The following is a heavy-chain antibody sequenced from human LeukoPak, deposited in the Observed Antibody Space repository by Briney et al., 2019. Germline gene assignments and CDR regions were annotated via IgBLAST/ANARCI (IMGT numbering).Heavy chain of an antibody. CDR2: TYYRSKWYS. V-gene: IGHV6-1*01. Sequence: SQTLSLTCAISGDSVSSNRAAWNWIRQSPSRGLEWLGRTYYRSKWYSYYAASVKSRITINPDTSKNQFSLQLKSVTPEDTAVYYCASLAVVDNGMDVWGQGTTVTVSS. D-gene: IGHD6-19*01. CDR3: ASLAVVDNGMDV. J-gene: IGHJ6*02. CDR1: GDSVSSNRAA.